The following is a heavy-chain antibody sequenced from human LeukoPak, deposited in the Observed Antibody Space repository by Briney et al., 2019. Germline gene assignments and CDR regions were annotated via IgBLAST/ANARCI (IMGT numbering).Heavy chain of an antibody. CDR2: ISYDGSNQ. J-gene: IGHJ3*02. V-gene: IGHV3-30*18. D-gene: IGHD2-8*01. CDR1: GFTFSTYG. Sequence: GKSLRLSCIASGFTFSTYGMHWVRQAPGKGLEWVAFISYDGSNQYYADSVQGRFTISRDNSKNTLYLQMNSLRAEDTAVYYCAKVMVYAYAFDIWGQGTMVTVSS. CDR3: AKVMVYAYAFDI.